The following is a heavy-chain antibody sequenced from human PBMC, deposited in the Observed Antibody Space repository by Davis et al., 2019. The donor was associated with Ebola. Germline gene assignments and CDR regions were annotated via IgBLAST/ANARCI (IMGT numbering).Heavy chain of an antibody. CDR2: INPNSGGT. CDR1: PYTFTSYY. J-gene: IGHJ4*02. CDR3: ALAAAGSDY. V-gene: IGHV1-2*06. Sequence: ASVPVSCKASPYTFTSYYMHWVRQAPAQGLEWMGRINPNSGGTNYAPKFQGRVTMTRDTPISTTYMELSRLRSDDAAVYYSALAAAGSDYWGQGTLVTVSS. D-gene: IGHD6-13*01.